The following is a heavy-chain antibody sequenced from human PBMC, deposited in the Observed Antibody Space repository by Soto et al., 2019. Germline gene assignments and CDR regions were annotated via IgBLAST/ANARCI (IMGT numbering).Heavy chain of an antibody. J-gene: IGHJ5*02. CDR3: ARHPVRSTIFGVVPLSQLDP. CDR1: GGSISSSSYY. CDR2: IYYSGST. V-gene: IGHV4-39*01. D-gene: IGHD3-3*01. Sequence: SETLSLTCTVSGGSISSSSYYWGWIRQPPGKGLEWIGSIYYSGSTYYNPSLKSRVTISVDTSKNQFSLKLSSVTAADTAVYYCARHPVRSTIFGVVPLSQLDPWGQGTLVTVSS.